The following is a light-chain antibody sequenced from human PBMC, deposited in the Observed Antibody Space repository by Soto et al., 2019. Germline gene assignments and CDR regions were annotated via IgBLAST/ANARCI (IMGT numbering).Light chain of an antibody. J-gene: IGLJ3*02. Sequence: SALTQPASVSGSPGQSITISCTGTNSDVGSYKFVSWYQQHPGEVPKLIIYEATKRPSGLSNRFSGSKSGNTASLTISGLQAEDEADYYCCSFAGGGATWVFGGGTKVTVL. V-gene: IGLV2-23*01. CDR3: CSFAGGGATWV. CDR2: EAT. CDR1: NSDVGSYKF.